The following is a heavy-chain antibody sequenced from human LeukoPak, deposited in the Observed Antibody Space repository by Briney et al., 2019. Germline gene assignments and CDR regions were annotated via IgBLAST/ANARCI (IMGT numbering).Heavy chain of an antibody. V-gene: IGHV3-23*01. CDR3: VGGSYWYYFDF. CDR2: ISASGGST. D-gene: IGHD1-26*01. Sequence: QPGGSLRLSCAASGFTFSSYGMHWVGQAPGKGLEWVSAISASGGSTYYADSVKGRLTISRDSSKNTLYLQMNSLRAEDTAVYYCVGGSYWYYFDFWGQGTLVTVSS. J-gene: IGHJ4*02. CDR1: GFTFSSYG.